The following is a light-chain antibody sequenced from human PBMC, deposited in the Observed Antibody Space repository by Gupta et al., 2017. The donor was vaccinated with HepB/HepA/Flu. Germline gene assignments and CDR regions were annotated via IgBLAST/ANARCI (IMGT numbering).Light chain of an antibody. CDR2: KAS. J-gene: IGKJ3*01. CDR1: QSISSW. V-gene: IGKV1-5*03. Sequence: DIQMTQSPSTLSASVGDRVTITCRASQSISSWLAWYQQKPGKAPKLLIYKASSLESGVPSRFSGSGSGTEFTLTISSLQPDDFATYYCQQYNSSLFTFGHGTKVDIK. CDR3: QQYNSSLFT.